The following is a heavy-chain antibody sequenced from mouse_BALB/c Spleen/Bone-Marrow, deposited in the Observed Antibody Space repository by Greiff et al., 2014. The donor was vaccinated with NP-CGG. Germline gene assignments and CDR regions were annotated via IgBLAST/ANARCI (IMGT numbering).Heavy chain of an antibody. Sequence: EVNVVESGGGLVQPGGSRKLSCAASGFTFSSFGMHWVRQAPEKGLEWVAYISSGSSPIFYADTVKGRFTISRDNPKNTLFLQMTSLRSEDTAIYCCTRGGNWEDFDYWGQGTTLTVSS. CDR1: GFTFSSFG. J-gene: IGHJ2*01. CDR2: ISSGSSPI. V-gene: IGHV5-17*02. D-gene: IGHD4-1*01. CDR3: TRGGNWEDFDY.